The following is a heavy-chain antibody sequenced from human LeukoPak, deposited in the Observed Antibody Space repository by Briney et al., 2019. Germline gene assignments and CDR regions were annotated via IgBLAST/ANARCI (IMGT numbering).Heavy chain of an antibody. D-gene: IGHD5-24*01. Sequence: SETLPLTCTVSGGSISSSSYYWGWIRQPPGKGLGWIGSIYYSGSTYYNPSLKSRVTISVDTSKNQFSLKLSSVTAADTAVYYCARRRDGYNFFGRKNYYYYMDVWGKGTTVTISS. CDR3: ARRRDGYNFFGRKNYYYYMDV. J-gene: IGHJ6*03. CDR1: GGSISSSSYY. CDR2: IYYSGST. V-gene: IGHV4-39*01.